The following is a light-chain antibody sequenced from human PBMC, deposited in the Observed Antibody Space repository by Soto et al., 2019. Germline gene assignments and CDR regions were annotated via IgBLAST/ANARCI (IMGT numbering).Light chain of an antibody. CDR3: SSYTSSSTLVV. CDR1: SSDVGGYNY. V-gene: IGLV2-14*01. CDR2: DVS. J-gene: IGLJ2*01. Sequence: SALTQPASVSGSPGQSITISCTGTSSDVGGYNYVSWYHQHPGKAPKLMIYDVSNRPSGVSNRFSGSKSGNTASLTISGLQAEDEADYYCSSYTSSSTLVVFGGGTQLTVL.